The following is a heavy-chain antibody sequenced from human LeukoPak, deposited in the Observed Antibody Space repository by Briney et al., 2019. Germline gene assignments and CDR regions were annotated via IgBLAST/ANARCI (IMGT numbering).Heavy chain of an antibody. CDR3: AKDEDSVPGGMDV. CDR1: GFTFSNYA. D-gene: IGHD2-8*02. J-gene: IGHJ6*02. Sequence: GGSLRLSCATSGFTFSNYAMTWVRQAPGKGLEWVSCISGSGGRTYYADSVKGRFTISRDNSKNTLYLQMNSLRADDTAVYYCAKDEDSVPGGMDVWGQGTTVTVSS. CDR2: ISGSGGRT. V-gene: IGHV3-23*01.